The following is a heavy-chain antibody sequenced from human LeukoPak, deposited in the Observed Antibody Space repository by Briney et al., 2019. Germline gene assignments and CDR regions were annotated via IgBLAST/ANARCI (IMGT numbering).Heavy chain of an antibody. CDR2: IIPIFGTA. D-gene: IGHD3-3*01. CDR1: GGTFSSYA. Sequence: SVKVSCKASGGTFSSYAISWVRQAPGQGLEWMGGIIPIFGTANYAQKFQGRVTITADESTSTAYMELSSLRSEDTAVYYCARDSVWSGYYLGPRVNDAFDIWGQGTIVTVSS. V-gene: IGHV1-69*13. CDR3: ARDSVWSGYYLGPRVNDAFDI. J-gene: IGHJ3*02.